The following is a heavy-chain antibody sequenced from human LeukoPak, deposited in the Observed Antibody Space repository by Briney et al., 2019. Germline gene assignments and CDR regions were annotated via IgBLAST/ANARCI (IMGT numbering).Heavy chain of an antibody. CDR3: ARDWGPVSYIDY. V-gene: IGHV1-18*01. J-gene: IGHJ4*02. D-gene: IGHD3-16*01. CDR1: GYTFTRCG. Sequence: GASVTVSCKASGYTFTRCGITWVRQAPGQGLEWMRWISGYNGNTNYAQKLKGRVTMTTDTSTNKAYMELGSLRSNDTAVYYCARDWGPVSYIDYWGQGTLVTVSS. CDR2: ISGYNGNT.